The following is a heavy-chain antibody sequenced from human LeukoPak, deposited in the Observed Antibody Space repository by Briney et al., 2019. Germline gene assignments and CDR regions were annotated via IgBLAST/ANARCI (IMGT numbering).Heavy chain of an antibody. CDR3: ARDREGGIAAAGHFDY. V-gene: IGHV1-18*01. CDR1: GYTFTSYG. CDR2: ISAYNGNT. D-gene: IGHD6-13*01. J-gene: IGHJ4*02. Sequence: ASVKVSCKASGYTFTSYGISWVRQAPGQGLEWMGWISAYNGNTNYAQKLQGRVTMTTDTSTSTAYMELRSLRSDDTAVYYCARDREGGIAAAGHFDYWAREPWSPSPQ.